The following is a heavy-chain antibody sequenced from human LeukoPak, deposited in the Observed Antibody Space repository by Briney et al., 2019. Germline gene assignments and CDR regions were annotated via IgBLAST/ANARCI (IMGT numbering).Heavy chain of an antibody. J-gene: IGHJ4*02. V-gene: IGHV4-59*08. CDR1: GXSISSYY. D-gene: IGHD3-3*01. CDR2: IYYSGSA. Sequence: PSETLSLTCTVSGXSISSYYWSWIRQPPGKGLEWIGYIYYSGSAIYSPSLKSRVTISVDTSKNQFSLRLSSVTAAGTAVYYCARGPEWYYFDYWGQGTLVTVSS. CDR3: ARGPEWYYFDY.